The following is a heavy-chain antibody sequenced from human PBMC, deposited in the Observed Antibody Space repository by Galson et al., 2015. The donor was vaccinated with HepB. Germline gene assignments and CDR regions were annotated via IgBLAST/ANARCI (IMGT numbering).Heavy chain of an antibody. V-gene: IGHV5-10-1*01. CDR3: AREKIMIRALCYDAVDV. Sequence: QSGAEVKKPGESLKISCKGSGYSFTTYWINWVRQMPGKGLEWMGKIDPTDSYTNYSPSFQGHVTISADKSTSTAYLQWSSLKASDSAMYYCAREKIMIRALCYDAVDVWGLRTTVTVS. J-gene: IGHJ6*02. CDR1: GYSFTTYW. D-gene: IGHD3-10*01. CDR2: IDPTDSYT.